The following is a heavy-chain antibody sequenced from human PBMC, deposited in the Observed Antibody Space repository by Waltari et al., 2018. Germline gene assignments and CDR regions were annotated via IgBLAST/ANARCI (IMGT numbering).Heavy chain of an antibody. Sequence: QVQLVQSGAEVKKPGSSVKVSCKASGGTFSSYAISWVRQAPGQGLEWMGGIIPILGIANYAQKFQGRVTITADESTSTGYMELSSLRSEDTAVYYCAAPAGYYDSSGHEFDPWGQGTLVTVSS. J-gene: IGHJ5*02. CDR1: GGTFSSYA. CDR3: AAPAGYYDSSGHEFDP. D-gene: IGHD3-22*01. CDR2: IIPILGIA. V-gene: IGHV1-69*04.